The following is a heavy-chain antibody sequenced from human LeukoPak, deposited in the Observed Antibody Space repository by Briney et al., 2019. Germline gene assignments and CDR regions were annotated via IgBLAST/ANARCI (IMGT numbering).Heavy chain of an antibody. V-gene: IGHV3-33*01. D-gene: IGHD2-15*01. CDR3: ARWVGAAGFDY. J-gene: IGHJ4*02. CDR1: GFTFSSYG. Sequence: GGSLRLSCAASGFTFSSYGMHWVRQAPGKGLEWVAVIWYDGSNKYYADSVKGRFSISRDNSKNTLYLQMNSLRAEDTAVYYCARWVGAAGFDYWGQGTLVTVSS. CDR2: IWYDGSNK.